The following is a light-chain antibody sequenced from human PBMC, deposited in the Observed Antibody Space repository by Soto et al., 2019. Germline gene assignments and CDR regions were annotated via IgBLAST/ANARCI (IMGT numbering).Light chain of an antibody. J-gene: IGLJ2*01. CDR2: GNS. V-gene: IGLV1-40*01. CDR3: QSYDSSLSVV. CDR1: SSNIGAGYD. Sequence: QSVLTQPPSVSGAPGQRVTISCTGSSSNIGAGYDVHWYQQLPGTAPKILIYGNSNRPSVVPDRISGSKSGTSASLAITGLQAEDEADYYCQSYDSSLSVVFGGGTKVTVL.